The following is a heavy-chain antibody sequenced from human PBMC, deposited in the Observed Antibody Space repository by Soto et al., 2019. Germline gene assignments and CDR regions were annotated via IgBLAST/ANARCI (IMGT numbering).Heavy chain of an antibody. Sequence: DVHLVESGGDLVQPGRSLRLSCAASGFTFDDYAMQWVRQAPGKGLEWVSGISWNSGSLVYADSVKGRFTISRDNAKKSLYLQMNSLRAEDTALYFCAKGSWAIVPSAHDAFDIWGQGTMVTVSS. CDR1: GFTFDDYA. CDR2: ISWNSGSL. J-gene: IGHJ3*02. D-gene: IGHD2-2*01. V-gene: IGHV3-9*01. CDR3: AKGSWAIVPSAHDAFDI.